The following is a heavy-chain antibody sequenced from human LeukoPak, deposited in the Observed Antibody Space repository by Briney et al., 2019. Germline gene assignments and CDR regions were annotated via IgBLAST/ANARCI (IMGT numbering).Heavy chain of an antibody. Sequence: ASVKVSCKASGYTFTGYYMHWVRQAPGQGLEWMGIINPSGGSTSYAQKFQGRVTMTRDTSTTTVYMELSSLRSEDTAVYYCARDIVVIPAANGIDYWGQGALVTVS. V-gene: IGHV1-46*01. J-gene: IGHJ4*02. CDR1: GYTFTGYY. CDR2: INPSGGST. D-gene: IGHD2-2*01. CDR3: ARDIVVIPAANGIDY.